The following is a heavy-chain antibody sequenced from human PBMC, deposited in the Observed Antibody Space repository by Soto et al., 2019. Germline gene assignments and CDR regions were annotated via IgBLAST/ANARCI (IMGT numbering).Heavy chain of an antibody. CDR2: ISYDGSNK. CDR3: AKDRGTNWHYYYYGMDV. J-gene: IGHJ6*02. V-gene: IGHV3-30*18. D-gene: IGHD7-27*01. Sequence: QVQLVESGGGVVQPGRSLRLSCAASGFTFSSYGMHWVRQAPGKGLEWVAVISYDGSNKYYADSVKGRFTISRDNSKNTLYLQINSLRAEDTAVYYCAKDRGTNWHYYYYGMDVWGQGTTVTVSS. CDR1: GFTFSSYG.